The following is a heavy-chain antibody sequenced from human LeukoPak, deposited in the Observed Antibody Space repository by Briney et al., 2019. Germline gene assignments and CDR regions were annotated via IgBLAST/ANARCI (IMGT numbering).Heavy chain of an antibody. D-gene: IGHD6-19*01. J-gene: IGHJ4*02. CDR3: ARDTGHTSGWYPIDY. CDR1: GFSVSSNY. V-gene: IGHV3-66*01. Sequence: GGSLRLSCEASGFSVSSNYMSWVRQAPGKGLEWVSVFFASGGTFYTDSVKGRFTISRDTSTNSLYLQMNSLRAEDTAVYYCARDTGHTSGWYPIDYWGQGTLVTVSS. CDR2: FFASGGT.